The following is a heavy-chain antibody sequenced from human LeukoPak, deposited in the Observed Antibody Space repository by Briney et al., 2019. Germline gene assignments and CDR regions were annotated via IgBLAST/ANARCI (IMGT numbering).Heavy chain of an antibody. V-gene: IGHV4-30-4*01. CDR1: GCSLNSVNYQ. CDR2: INYSGST. CDR3: ARYGSGSTWFDP. J-gene: IGHJ5*02. Sequence: PSETLSLTCTVSGCSLNSVNYQWSWIRQPPGKGLEWIGYINYSGSTYYNPSLKSRVTISVDTSKNHFSLKLSSVTAADTAVYYCARYGSGSTWFDPWGLGTLVTVSS. D-gene: IGHD3-10*01.